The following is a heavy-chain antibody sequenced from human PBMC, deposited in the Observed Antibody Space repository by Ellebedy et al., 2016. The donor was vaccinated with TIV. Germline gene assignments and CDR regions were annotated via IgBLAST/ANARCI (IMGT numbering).Heavy chain of an antibody. J-gene: IGHJ3*01. V-gene: IGHV3-23*01. Sequence: GESLKISCVASGFTFSNYAMGWVRQAPGKGLEWVSAIRGTVMSTFYADSVKGRFTISKDNSKNTVYLQMNSLRPEDTAIYYCAREDDWRMGSRTFISFNVWGQGTVVTVSS. CDR3: AREDDWRMGSRTFISFNV. D-gene: IGHD3-10*01. CDR1: GFTFSNYA. CDR2: IRGTVMST.